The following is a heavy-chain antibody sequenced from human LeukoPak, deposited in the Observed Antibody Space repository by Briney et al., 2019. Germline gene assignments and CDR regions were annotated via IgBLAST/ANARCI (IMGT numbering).Heavy chain of an antibody. D-gene: IGHD2-15*01. CDR2: ISYSRRYI. CDR3: ARVERDCSGGSCYYYYYAMDV. J-gene: IGHJ6*02. V-gene: IGHV3-21*01. Sequence: WESLRLTCAASGFTFSRYSMNWVRQPPGKGLEWVSSISYSRRYIYYADSVNGRFTLSRDNAKNSLYLQMNSLRAEDTAVYYCARVERDCSGGSCYYYYYAMDVWGQGTTVTVSS. CDR1: GFTFSRYS.